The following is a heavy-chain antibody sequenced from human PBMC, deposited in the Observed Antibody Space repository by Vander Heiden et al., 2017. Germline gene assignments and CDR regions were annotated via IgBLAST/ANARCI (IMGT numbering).Heavy chain of an antibody. V-gene: IGHV3-7*01. CDR2: IKQDGSEK. CDR3: AKESVYCSGGSCYFYYYDGVDV. Sequence: EVQLVESGGGLVQPGASLRLSCAASGFSFSSCVISWVRQAPGKGLEWVANIKQDGSEKDYVDSVKGRFTISRDNAKNSLYLQMNSLRAEDTAVYYCAKESVYCSGGSCYFYYYDGVDVWGQGTTVTVSS. CDR1: GFSFSSCV. J-gene: IGHJ6*02. D-gene: IGHD2-15*01.